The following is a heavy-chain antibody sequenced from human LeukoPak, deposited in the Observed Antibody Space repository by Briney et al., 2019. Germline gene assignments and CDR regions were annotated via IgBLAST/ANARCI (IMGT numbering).Heavy chain of an antibody. CDR3: ARWDYDILTGYYGSDY. CDR2: INPNSGGT. V-gene: IGHV1-2*02. D-gene: IGHD3-9*01. Sequence: ASVKVSCKASGYTFTGYYMHWVRQAPGQGLEWMGWINPNSGGTNYAQKFQGRVTMTRDTSISTAYMELSRLRSDDTAVYYCARWDYDILTGYYGSDYWGQGTLDTVSS. CDR1: GYTFTGYY. J-gene: IGHJ4*02.